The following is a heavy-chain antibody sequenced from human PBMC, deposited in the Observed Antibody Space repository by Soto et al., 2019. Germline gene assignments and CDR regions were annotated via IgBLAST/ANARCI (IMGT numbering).Heavy chain of an antibody. CDR2: IYYSGST. CDR1: GGSISSSSYY. CDR3: ARRTADPDYYYYMDV. V-gene: IGHV4-39*01. J-gene: IGHJ6*03. D-gene: IGHD6-25*01. Sequence: SETLSLTCTVSGGSISSSSYYWGWIRQPPGKGLEWIGSIYYSGSTYYNPSLKSRVTISVDTSKNQFSLKLSSVTAADTAVYYCARRTADPDYYYYMDVWGKGTTVTVSS.